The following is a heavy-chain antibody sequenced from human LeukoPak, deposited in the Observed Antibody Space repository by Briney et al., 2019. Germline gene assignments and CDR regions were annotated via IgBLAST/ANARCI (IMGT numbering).Heavy chain of an antibody. CDR2: IFHTGST. J-gene: IGHJ4*02. V-gene: IGHV4-59*01. CDR1: GVCFTCYY. Sequence: SETLSLTRTVSGVCFTCYYWSWIRQPPGKGLEWIGYIFHTGSTNYNPSLKSRVTISVDTSRNQFSLKLNSVTAADTAVYYCARGNGYNLYWGQGTLVTVSS. CDR3: ARGNGYNLY. D-gene: IGHD5-24*01.